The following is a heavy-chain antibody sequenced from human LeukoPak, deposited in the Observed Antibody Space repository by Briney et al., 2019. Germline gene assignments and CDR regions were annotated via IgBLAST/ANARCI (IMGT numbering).Heavy chain of an antibody. J-gene: IGHJ6*02. Sequence: GGSLRLSCAASGFTFSSYGMHWVRQAPGKGLEWVAFIRYDGSNKYYADSVKGRFTISRDNSKNTLYLQMNSLRAEETAVYYCAKASPYGSGSYYGMDVWGQGTTVTVSS. CDR3: AKASPYGSGSYYGMDV. D-gene: IGHD3-10*01. V-gene: IGHV3-30*02. CDR2: IRYDGSNK. CDR1: GFTFSSYG.